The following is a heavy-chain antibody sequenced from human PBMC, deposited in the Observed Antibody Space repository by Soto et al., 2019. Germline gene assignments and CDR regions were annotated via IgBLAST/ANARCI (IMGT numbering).Heavy chain of an antibody. CDR3: ARDRFSGSFSYLDY. CDR2: INSDGSST. CDR1: GFTFSTYW. Sequence: EVRLVESGGGLVQPGGSLRVSCAASGFTFSTYWMHWVRQAPGKGLVWVSRINSDGSSTMYADSVKGRFTLSRDNAKNTLYLQMTSLRAEDTAVYYCARDRFSGSFSYLDYWGQGNLVTVSS. D-gene: IGHD1-26*01. V-gene: IGHV3-74*03. J-gene: IGHJ4*02.